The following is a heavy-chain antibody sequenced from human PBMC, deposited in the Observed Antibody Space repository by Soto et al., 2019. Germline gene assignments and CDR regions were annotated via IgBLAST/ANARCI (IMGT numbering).Heavy chain of an antibody. V-gene: IGHV3-23*01. CDR3: AHRSVIYPGVDR. CDR2: IGDSGGDT. Sequence: EVQLLESGGGLVQPGGSLRLSCAASGFSFSRYAMSWVRQAPGKGLEWVSAIGDSGGDTYYADSVKGRFTISRDNSKNTLYLQMVGLRAYDRAVYYCAHRSVIYPGVDRWGQGSLVTVSS. J-gene: IGHJ4*02. CDR1: GFSFSRYA. D-gene: IGHD2-8*01.